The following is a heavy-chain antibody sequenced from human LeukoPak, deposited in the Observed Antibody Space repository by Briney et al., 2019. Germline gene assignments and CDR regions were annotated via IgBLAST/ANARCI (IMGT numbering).Heavy chain of an antibody. V-gene: IGHV3-7*01. CDR3: ARDPRNKGFDP. Sequence: GGSLRLSCAASGFIFSDYWMSWVRQAPGKRPEWVGNIKKDGSEKYYVDSVKGRFTISRDNAKNSLSLQMNSLRAEDTAVYYCARDPRNKGFDPWGQGTLVTVSS. J-gene: IGHJ5*02. CDR1: GFIFSDYW. CDR2: IKKDGSEK. D-gene: IGHD1-14*01.